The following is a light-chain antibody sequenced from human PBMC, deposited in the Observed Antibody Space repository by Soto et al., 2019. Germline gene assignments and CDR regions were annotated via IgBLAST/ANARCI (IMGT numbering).Light chain of an antibody. CDR3: QVWDIMTDNYV. CDR1: NIGDKR. Sequence: SYELTQPPSVSVAPEKTATITCGGDNIGDKRVHWYRQKPGQAPVLLISYDSDRPSGIPERFSGSTSGNTATLTISRVEAGDEADYYCQVWDIMTDNYVFGGGTKLTVL. J-gene: IGLJ1*01. V-gene: IGLV3-21*04. CDR2: YDS.